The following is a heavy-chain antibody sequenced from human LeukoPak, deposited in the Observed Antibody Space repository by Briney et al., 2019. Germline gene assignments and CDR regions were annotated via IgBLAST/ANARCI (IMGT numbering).Heavy chain of an antibody. V-gene: IGHV3-21*01. CDR2: ISSSSSYI. D-gene: IGHD2-2*01. J-gene: IGHJ6*02. CDR1: GFTFSSYS. CDR3: AREKDIVVVPAAYYYGMDV. Sequence: GGSLRLSCAASGFTFSSYSMNWVRRAPGKGLEWVSSISSSSSYIYYADSVKGRFTISRDNAKNSLYLQMNSLRAEDTAVYYCAREKDIVVVPAAYYYGMDVWGQGTTVTVSS.